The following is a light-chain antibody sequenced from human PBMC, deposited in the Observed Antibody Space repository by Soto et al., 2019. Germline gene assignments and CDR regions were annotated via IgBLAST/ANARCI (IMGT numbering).Light chain of an antibody. CDR2: DVS. CDR1: SSDVGGYKY. Sequence: QSALTQPASVSGSPGQSITISCTGTSSDVGGYKYVSWYQQHPGKAPKLMIYDVSNRPSGVSNRFSGSKSGNTASLTISGLQAEDEADYYCSSYTSSSTVIFGEGTKVTVL. J-gene: IGLJ2*01. V-gene: IGLV2-14*01. CDR3: SSYTSSSTVI.